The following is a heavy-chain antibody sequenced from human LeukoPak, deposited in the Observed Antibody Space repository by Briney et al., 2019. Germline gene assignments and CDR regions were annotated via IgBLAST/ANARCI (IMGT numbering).Heavy chain of an antibody. D-gene: IGHD6-6*01. J-gene: IGHJ4*02. CDR3: ARRPYFSPYSSSGGYYFDY. CDR1: GRSFSGYY. Sequence: SETLSLTCAVYGRSFSGYYWSWIRQPPGKGLEWIGEINHSGSTNYNPSLKSRVTISVDTSKNQFSLKLSSVTAADTAVYYCARRPYFSPYSSSGGYYFDYWGQGTLVTVSS. V-gene: IGHV4-34*01. CDR2: INHSGST.